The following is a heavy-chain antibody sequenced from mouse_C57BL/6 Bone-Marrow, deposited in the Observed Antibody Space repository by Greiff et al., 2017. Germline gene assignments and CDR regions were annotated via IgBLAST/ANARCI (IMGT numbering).Heavy chain of an antibody. CDR2: ISSGGSYT. J-gene: IGHJ3*01. Sequence: EVQGVESGGDLVKPGGSLKLSCAASGFTFSSYGMSWVRQTPDKRLEWVATISSGGSYTYYPDSVKGRFTISRDNAKNTLYLQMSSLKSEDTAMYSCARHVDWDSLAYWGQGTLVTVSA. D-gene: IGHD4-1*01. V-gene: IGHV5-6*01. CDR1: GFTFSSYG. CDR3: ARHVDWDSLAY.